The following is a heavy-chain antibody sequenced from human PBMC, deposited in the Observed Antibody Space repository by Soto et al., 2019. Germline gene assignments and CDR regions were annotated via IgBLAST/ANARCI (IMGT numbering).Heavy chain of an antibody. CDR1: GGSISSGGYY. Sequence: SSETLSLTCTVSGGSISSGGYYWSWIRQHPGKVLLWIGYIYYSLSTYFNPSLKSRFTISVDTSKNQFSLKLSSVTAAVTAVYYCARLRYSSSSGPFDYWGQGTLVTVSS. CDR2: IYYSLST. V-gene: IGHV4-31*03. CDR3: ARLRYSSSSGPFDY. J-gene: IGHJ4*02. D-gene: IGHD6-6*01.